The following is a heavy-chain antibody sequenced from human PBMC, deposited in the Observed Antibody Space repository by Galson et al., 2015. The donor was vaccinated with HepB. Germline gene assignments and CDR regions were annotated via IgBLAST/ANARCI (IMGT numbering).Heavy chain of an antibody. V-gene: IGHV1-18*01. CDR3: ARGQSRGYHYFDY. J-gene: IGHJ4*02. CDR1: GCTFSSYA. CDR2: ISAYNGNT. D-gene: IGHD2-15*01. Sequence: SVKVSCKASGCTFSSYAISWVRQAPGQGLEWMGWISAYNGNTNYAQKIQGRVTMTTDTSTSTAYMELRSLRSDDTAVYYCARGQSRGYHYFDYWGQGTLVTVSS.